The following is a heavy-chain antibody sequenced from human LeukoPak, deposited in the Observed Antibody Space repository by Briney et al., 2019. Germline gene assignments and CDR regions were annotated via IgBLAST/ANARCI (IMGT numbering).Heavy chain of an antibody. J-gene: IGHJ4*02. CDR3: AKDHHGTVTPYYFDY. CDR2: ISGGGGST. CDR1: GFTFSSYA. V-gene: IGHV3-23*01. D-gene: IGHD4-17*01. Sequence: GGSLRLSCAASGFTFSSYAMSSVRQAPGKGLEWVSAISGGGGSTYYADSVKGRFTISRDNSKNTLYLQMNSLRAEDTAVYYCAKDHHGTVTPYYFDYWGQGTLVTVSS.